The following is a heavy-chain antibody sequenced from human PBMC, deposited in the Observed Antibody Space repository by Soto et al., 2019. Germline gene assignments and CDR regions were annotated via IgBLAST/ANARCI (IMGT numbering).Heavy chain of an antibody. V-gene: IGHV3-15*01. CDR1: GFTFSNAW. CDR2: IKSDAYGGAI. Sequence: EVQLVESGGGLVKPGGSLRLSCAGSGFTFSNAWMSWVRRAPGKGLEWVGRIKSDAYGGAIDYAAPVKGRFTISRDDSKNTLFLQMNNLTAEDTAVYSCTTPKGRLEPPTTAFWGQGTPVIVSS. J-gene: IGHJ4*02. D-gene: IGHD1-1*01. CDR3: TTPKGRLEPPTTAF.